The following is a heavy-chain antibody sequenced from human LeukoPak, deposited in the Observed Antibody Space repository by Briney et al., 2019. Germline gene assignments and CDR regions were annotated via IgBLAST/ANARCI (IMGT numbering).Heavy chain of an antibody. CDR1: GGSINSNSHH. CDR2: IYYSGTT. CDR3: ARRGDILTDYAFDY. D-gene: IGHD3-9*01. Sequence: PSETLSLTCSVSGGSINSNSHHWDWIRQAPGKALEWIGNIYYSGTTSYSPSLKSRVSISVDTSQNQFSLRLTSVTAADTAVYYCARRGDILTDYAFDYWGQGTLVTVSS. J-gene: IGHJ4*02. V-gene: IGHV4-39*01.